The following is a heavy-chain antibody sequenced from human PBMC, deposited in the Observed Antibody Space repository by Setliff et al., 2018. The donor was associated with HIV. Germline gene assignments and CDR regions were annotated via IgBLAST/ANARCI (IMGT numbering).Heavy chain of an antibody. V-gene: IGHV4-59*01. J-gene: IGHJ6*03. CDR1: GGSIDNYY. CDR2: IYSSGST. D-gene: IGHD5-18*01. CDR3: ARNGYSYGFINHYYHYMDV. Sequence: KPSETLSLTCTVSGGSIDNYYWSWVRQPPGKGLGWIGYIYSSGSTNYNPSLKSRVTISVDTSKRQFSLKLNSVTAADTAVYYCARNGYSYGFINHYYHYMDVWGKGTTVTVSS.